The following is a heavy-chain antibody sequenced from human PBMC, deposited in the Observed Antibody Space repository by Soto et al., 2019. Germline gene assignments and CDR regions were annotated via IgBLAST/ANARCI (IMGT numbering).Heavy chain of an antibody. J-gene: IGHJ6*02. Sequence: EVQLVESGGGLVQPGESLRLSCAASGFTFSNSWMSWVRQAPGKGLEWVANIKEDGSEKDYVDPVKGRFTITRDNAKNSLYRQMNNLRAEDTALYFCTRKRFGMDVWGQGTTVTVS. CDR3: TRKRFGMDV. V-gene: IGHV3-7*03. CDR1: GFTFSNSW. CDR2: IKEDGSEK.